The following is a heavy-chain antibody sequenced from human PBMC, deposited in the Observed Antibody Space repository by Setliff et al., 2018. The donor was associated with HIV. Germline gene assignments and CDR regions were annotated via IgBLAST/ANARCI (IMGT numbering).Heavy chain of an antibody. J-gene: IGHJ2*01. Sequence: GASVKVSCKTSGYMFIAYGMSWVRRAPGQGLEWMGWIGPYNDRTEYAQEFQGRVSLTIDTSASTAYMELRSLRSDDTAVYYCARHQAPYYGSSGYNPNWYFDLWGRGTLVTVSS. CDR3: ARHQAPYYGSSGYNPNWYFDL. D-gene: IGHD3-22*01. CDR2: IGPYNDRT. CDR1: GYMFIAYG. V-gene: IGHV1-18*01.